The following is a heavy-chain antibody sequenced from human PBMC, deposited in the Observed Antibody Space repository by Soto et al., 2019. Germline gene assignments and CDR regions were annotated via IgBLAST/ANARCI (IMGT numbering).Heavy chain of an antibody. Sequence: EGQLIESGGGLVKPGASLRLSCAASGFTFNYAWMTWVRQTPGKGLEWVGRIKSQASGGTIDYAAPVKGRFTISRDDSKNTVHLQMNSLTAEDTALYYCTKVYTLEHHVMDVWGQGTTVTVSS. J-gene: IGHJ6*02. CDR3: TKVYTLEHHVMDV. CDR2: IKSQASGGTI. CDR1: GFTFNYAW. D-gene: IGHD1-1*01. V-gene: IGHV3-15*05.